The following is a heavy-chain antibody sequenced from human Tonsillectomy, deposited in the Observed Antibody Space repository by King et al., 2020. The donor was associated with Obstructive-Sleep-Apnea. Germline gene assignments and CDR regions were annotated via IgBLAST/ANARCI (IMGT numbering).Heavy chain of an antibody. Sequence: QLQESGPGLVKPSDTLSLTCAISGYSISSSNWWGWIRQPPGKGLEWIGYIHYIGTTYYNSSLKSRVTMSVDTSKNQFSLRLSSVTSVDTAVYYCARRGTPGAFDIWGQGAMVTVSS. CDR1: GYSISSSNW. CDR2: IHYIGTT. V-gene: IGHV4-28*01. D-gene: IGHD3-16*01. CDR3: ARRGTPGAFDI. J-gene: IGHJ3*02.